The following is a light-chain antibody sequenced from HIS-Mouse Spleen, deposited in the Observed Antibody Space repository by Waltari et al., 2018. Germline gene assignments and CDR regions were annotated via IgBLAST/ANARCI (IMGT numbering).Light chain of an antibody. CDR2: EGS. V-gene: IGLV2-23*01. J-gene: IGLJ3*02. CDR3: CSYAGSSTWV. Sequence: QSALTKPASVSGSPGQSITISCTGTSREVGGYTLFSGYQQHPGKAPKLMIYEGSKRPSGVSNRFSGSQSGNTASLTISGLQAEDEADYYCCSYAGSSTWVFGGGTKLTVL. CDR1: SREVGGYTL.